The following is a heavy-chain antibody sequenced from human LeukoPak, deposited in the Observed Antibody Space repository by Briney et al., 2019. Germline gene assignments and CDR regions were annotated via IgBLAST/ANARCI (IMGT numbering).Heavy chain of an antibody. Sequence: ESSETLSLTCTVSGGSISSYYWSWIRQPPGKGLEWIGYIYSSGSTNYNPSLKSRLTISVDASKNQFSLKLTSVTAADTAVYYCARAYYYGSGSYGLDYWGQGTPVTVSS. CDR2: IYSSGST. J-gene: IGHJ4*02. CDR3: ARAYYYGSGSYGLDY. CDR1: GGSISSYY. V-gene: IGHV4-59*01. D-gene: IGHD3-10*01.